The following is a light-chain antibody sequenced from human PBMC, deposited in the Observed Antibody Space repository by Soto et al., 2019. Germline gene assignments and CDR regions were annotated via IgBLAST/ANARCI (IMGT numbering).Light chain of an antibody. V-gene: IGKV1-33*01. CDR1: QDISNY. CDR3: PQYDNLPLT. CDR2: DAS. J-gene: IGKJ4*01. Sequence: DIQMTQSPSSLAASVGDRVTITCQASQDISNYLNWYQQKPGKAPKLLIYDASNLETGVPSSFSGSGSGTDFTFTISSLQPEDIATYYCPQYDNLPLTFGGGTKVEIK.